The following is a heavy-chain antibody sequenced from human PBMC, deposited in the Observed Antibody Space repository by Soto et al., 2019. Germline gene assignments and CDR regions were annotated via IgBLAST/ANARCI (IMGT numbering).Heavy chain of an antibody. V-gene: IGHV3-23*01. J-gene: IGHJ4*02. CDR2: ISGSGGST. D-gene: IGHD3-3*01. CDR3: AKDKALGLRFLEWLLSFDY. Sequence: GSLRLSCAASGFTFSSYAMSWVRQAPGKGLEWVSAISGSGGSTYYADSVKGRFTISRDNSKNTLYLQMNSLRAEDTAVYYCAKDKALGLRFLEWLLSFDYWGQGTLVTVSS. CDR1: GFTFSSYA.